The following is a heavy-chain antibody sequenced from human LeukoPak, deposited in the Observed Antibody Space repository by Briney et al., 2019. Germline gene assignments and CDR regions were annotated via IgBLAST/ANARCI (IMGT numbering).Heavy chain of an antibody. D-gene: IGHD2-15*01. CDR3: AISIVGGSVDY. CDR1: GGSISSSSYS. Sequence: SETLSLTCTVSGGSISSSSYSWGWLRQPPGKGLEWIGSIYYSGSTYYNPSLKSRVTISVDTSKNQFSLKLSSVTAADTAVYYCAISIVGGSVDYWGQGTLVTVSS. CDR2: IYYSGST. J-gene: IGHJ4*02. V-gene: IGHV4-39*01.